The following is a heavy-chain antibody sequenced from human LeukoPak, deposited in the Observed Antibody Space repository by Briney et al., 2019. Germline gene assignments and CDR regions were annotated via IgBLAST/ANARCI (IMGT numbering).Heavy chain of an antibody. CDR2: IYPGDSDT. V-gene: IGHV5-51*01. CDR1: GYSFTSYW. CDR3: ARYSTVVTPYNWFDP. J-gene: IGHJ5*02. Sequence: GESLKISCKGSGYSFTSYWIGWVRQMPGKGLEWMGIIYPGDSDTRYSPSFQGQVTISADKSISTAYLQWSSLKASDTAMYYCARYSTVVTPYNWFDPWGQGTLVTVSS. D-gene: IGHD4-23*01.